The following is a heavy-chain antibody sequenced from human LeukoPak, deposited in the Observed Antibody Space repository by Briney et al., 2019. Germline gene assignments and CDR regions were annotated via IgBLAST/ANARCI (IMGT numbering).Heavy chain of an antibody. CDR3: GNLDTPMGY. CDR1: GFTLSNYW. J-gene: IGHJ4*02. D-gene: IGHD5-18*01. CDR2: INSDGSST. V-gene: IGHV3-74*01. Sequence: TGGSLRLSCAASGFTLSNYWMHWVRQAPGKGLVWVSRINSDGSSTSYADSVKGRFTISRDNAKNTLYLQMNSLRAEDTAVYYCGNLDTPMGYWGQGTLVTVSS.